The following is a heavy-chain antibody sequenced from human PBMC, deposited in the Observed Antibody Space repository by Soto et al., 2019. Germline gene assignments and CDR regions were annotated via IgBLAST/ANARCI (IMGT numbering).Heavy chain of an antibody. V-gene: IGHV3-21*01. CDR1: RFKFSDYS. J-gene: IGHJ4*02. CDR2: ISPRSAYI. D-gene: IGHD3-22*01. CDR3: ATLIKTYYDDSSGYSQDY. Sequence: GGSLRLSCAASRFKFSDYSMNWVRQAPGKGLEWVSSISPRSAYIHYADAVKGRFIISRDDGKNALILQMNSLRAEDTAVYYCATLIKTYYDDSSGYSQDYWGQGTLVTV.